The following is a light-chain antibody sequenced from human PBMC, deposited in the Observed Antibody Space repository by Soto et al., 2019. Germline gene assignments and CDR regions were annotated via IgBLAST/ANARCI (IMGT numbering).Light chain of an antibody. CDR1: SSDVGDYNY. J-gene: IGLJ1*01. V-gene: IGLV2-11*01. CDR2: DVN. Sequence: QSALTQPRSVSGSPGQSVTISCTGTSSDVGDYNYVSWYQQHPGKAPTLMISDVNMRPSGVPDRFSGSKSGNTASLTISGLQAEDAAHYYCCSYAGSYTYVFGAWTKLTVL. CDR3: CSYAGSYTYV.